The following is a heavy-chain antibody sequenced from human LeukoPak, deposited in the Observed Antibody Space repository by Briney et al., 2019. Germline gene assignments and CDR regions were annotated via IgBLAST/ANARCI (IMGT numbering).Heavy chain of an antibody. CDR1: GFTFSSYA. CDR2: ISGSGGST. Sequence: GSLRLSCAASGFTFSSYAMSWVRQAPGNGLEWVSAISGSGGSTYYADSVKGRFTISRDNSKNTLYLQMNSLRAEDTAVYYCAKDGAYYDILTGYYWVDAFDIWGQGTMVTVSS. D-gene: IGHD3-9*01. CDR3: AKDGAYYDILTGYYWVDAFDI. J-gene: IGHJ3*02. V-gene: IGHV3-23*01.